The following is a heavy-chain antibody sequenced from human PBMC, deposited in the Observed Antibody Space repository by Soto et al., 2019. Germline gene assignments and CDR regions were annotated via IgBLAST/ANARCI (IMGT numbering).Heavy chain of an antibody. CDR3: AKDKADGIAARPPHI. V-gene: IGHV3-23*01. J-gene: IGHJ3*02. CDR1: GFTFSSYA. Sequence: PGGSLRLSXAASGFTFSSYAMSWVRQAPGKGLEWVSAISGSGGSTYYADSVKGRFTISRDNSKNTLYLQMNSLRAEDTAVYHCAKDKADGIAARPPHIWGQGTMVTVSS. CDR2: ISGSGGST. D-gene: IGHD6-6*01.